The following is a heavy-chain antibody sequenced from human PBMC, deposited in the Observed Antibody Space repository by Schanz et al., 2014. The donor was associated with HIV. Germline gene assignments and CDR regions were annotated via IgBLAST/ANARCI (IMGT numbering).Heavy chain of an antibody. CDR3: ARGAAEMATMTPWRY. Sequence: QVQLVQSGGEVKKPGSSMKVSCKASGYTFTSYGVSWVRQAPGQGLEWMGWISAYNGNTNYAQKLQGRVTMTTDTSTRTAYMELRSLRSDDTAVYYCARGAAEMATMTPWRYWGQGTLVTVSS. CDR2: ISAYNGNT. J-gene: IGHJ4*02. D-gene: IGHD5-12*01. CDR1: GYTFTSYG. V-gene: IGHV1-18*01.